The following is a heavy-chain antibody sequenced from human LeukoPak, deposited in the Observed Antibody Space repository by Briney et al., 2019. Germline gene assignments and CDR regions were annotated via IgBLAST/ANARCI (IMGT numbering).Heavy chain of an antibody. CDR2: IKQDGGEK. CDR3: AREVIVGKGGMDV. D-gene: IGHD2/OR15-2a*01. V-gene: IGHV3-7*03. Sequence: GGSLRLSCAASGFMFSDFWMSWVRQAPGKGLEWVANIKQDGGEKYYVDSVEGRFTISRDNAKNSLYLQMNSLRAEDTALYHCAREVIVGKGGMDVWGQGTTVTVSS. CDR1: GFMFSDFW. J-gene: IGHJ6*02.